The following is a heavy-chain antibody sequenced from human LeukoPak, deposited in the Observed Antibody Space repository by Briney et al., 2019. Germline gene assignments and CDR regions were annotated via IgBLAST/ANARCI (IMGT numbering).Heavy chain of an antibody. CDR3: ARVIAARPSDY. CDR2: IKQDGSEK. J-gene: IGHJ4*02. CDR1: GFTFSSYW. D-gene: IGHD6-13*01. V-gene: IGHV3-7*04. Sequence: GGSLRLSCAASGFTFSSYWISWVRQAPGKGLEWVANIKQDGSEKCYVDSVRGRFTISRDNAKNSLYLQMNSLRPEDTAVYSCARVIAARPSDYWGQGTLVTVSS.